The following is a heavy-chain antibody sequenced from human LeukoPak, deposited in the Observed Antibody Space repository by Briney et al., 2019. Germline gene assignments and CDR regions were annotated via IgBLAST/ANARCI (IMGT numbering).Heavy chain of an antibody. CDR3: ARKLRSYPNWFDP. CDR1: GGSISSYY. Sequence: PSETLSLTCTVSGGSISSYYWSWIRQPPGKGLEWIGSIYYSGSTYYNPSLKSRVTISVDTSKNQFSLKLSSVAAADTAVYYCARKLRSYPNWFDPWGQGTLVTVSS. J-gene: IGHJ5*02. V-gene: IGHV4-59*12. D-gene: IGHD3-3*01. CDR2: IYYSGST.